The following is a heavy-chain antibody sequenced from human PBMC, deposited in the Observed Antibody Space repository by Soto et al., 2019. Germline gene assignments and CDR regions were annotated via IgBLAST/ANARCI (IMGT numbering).Heavy chain of an antibody. D-gene: IGHD3-10*01. J-gene: IGHJ4*02. V-gene: IGHV1-8*01. CDR3: ARGRASGSYYLLDY. Sequence: ASVKVWCKATGDSLTTYDNNWVRQATGHGLEWMGWINPNSGNIGYAQRFQGRVTMTRDTAIRTAYMEVSSLRSDDTAVYYCARGRASGSYYLLDYWGQGTLVTVSS. CDR1: GDSLTTYD. CDR2: INPNSGNI.